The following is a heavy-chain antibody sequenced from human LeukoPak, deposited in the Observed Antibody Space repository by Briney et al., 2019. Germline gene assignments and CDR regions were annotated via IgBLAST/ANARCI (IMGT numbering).Heavy chain of an antibody. CDR3: ARSEYYHGSGSYYNDN. CDR1: GFTFSSYA. CDR2: ISYDGSST. Sequence: PGGSLRLSCAASGFTFSSYAMHWVRQAPGKGLEWVAVISYDGSSTYYADSVKGRITISRDNSKNTLYLQMNSLRVEDTAVYYCARSEYYHGSGSYYNDNWGQGTLVTVSS. J-gene: IGHJ4*02. D-gene: IGHD3-10*01. V-gene: IGHV3-30*04.